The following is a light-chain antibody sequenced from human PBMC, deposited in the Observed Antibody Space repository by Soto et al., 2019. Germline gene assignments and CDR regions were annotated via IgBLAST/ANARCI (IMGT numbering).Light chain of an antibody. V-gene: IGKV3-15*01. J-gene: IGKJ2*01. CDR3: QQYKDWPPYT. Sequence: EILLTQSQATLSVSPGERVTVYCRASQSISSNLAWYQQRPGQAPTLLVYGASTMATGVPDRFSGDRSGTEFTLTISSLQSEDIAVYFCQQYKDWPPYTFGQGNKLEI. CDR1: QSISSN. CDR2: GAS.